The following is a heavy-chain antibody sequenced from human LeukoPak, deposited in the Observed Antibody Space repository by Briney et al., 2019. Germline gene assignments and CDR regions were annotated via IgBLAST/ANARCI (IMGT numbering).Heavy chain of an antibody. J-gene: IGHJ4*02. CDR1: GGSISSSSHY. CDR2: IHYSENT. V-gene: IGHV4-39*01. CDR3: VRTAGYFDY. Sequence: SETLSLTCTVSGGSISSSSHYWGWIRQPPGKGPEWIGSIHYSENTYYNPSLKSRVTISVDTSKNQFSLKLSSLTAADTAVYYCVRTAGYFDYWGQGTLVTVSS. D-gene: IGHD6-25*01.